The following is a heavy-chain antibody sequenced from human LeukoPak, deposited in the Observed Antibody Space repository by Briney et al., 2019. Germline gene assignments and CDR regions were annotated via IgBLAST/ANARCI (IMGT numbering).Heavy chain of an antibody. CDR2: IYTSGST. D-gene: IGHD3-3*01. CDR1: GGSISSYY. J-gene: IGHJ4*02. CDR3: ARTPFWSGHNY. V-gene: IGHV4-4*07. Sequence: PSETLSLTCTVSGGSISSYYWSWIRQPAGKGLEWIGRIYTSGSTNYNPSLKSRVTMSVDTSKNQFFLNVSSVTAADMAVYYCARTPFWSGHNYWSQGILVTVSS.